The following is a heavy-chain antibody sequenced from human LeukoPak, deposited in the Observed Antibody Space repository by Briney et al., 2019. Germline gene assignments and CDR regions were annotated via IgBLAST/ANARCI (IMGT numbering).Heavy chain of an antibody. CDR3: ARVVVGNWFDP. Sequence: PGGSLRLSCAASGFTFSSYEMNWVRQAPGKGLEWVSYISSSGSTIYYADSVKGRFTISRDNAKNSLYLQMNSLRAEDTAVYYCARVVVGNWFDPWGQGTLVTVSS. J-gene: IGHJ5*02. D-gene: IGHD3-22*01. V-gene: IGHV3-48*03. CDR1: GFTFSSYE. CDR2: ISSSGSTI.